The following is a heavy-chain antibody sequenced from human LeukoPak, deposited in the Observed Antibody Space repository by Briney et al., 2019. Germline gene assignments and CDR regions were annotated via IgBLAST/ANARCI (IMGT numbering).Heavy chain of an antibody. D-gene: IGHD5-18*01. J-gene: IGHJ4*02. CDR3: ARDDGDTAYGY. V-gene: IGHV3-23*01. CDR2: ISGSGGST. Sequence: GGSLRLSCAASGFTFSSYSMSWVRQAPGKGLEWVSAISGSGGSTYYADSVKGRFTISRDNSKNSLYLQMNSPRAEDTAVYYCARDDGDTAYGYWGQGTLVTVSS. CDR1: GFTFSSYS.